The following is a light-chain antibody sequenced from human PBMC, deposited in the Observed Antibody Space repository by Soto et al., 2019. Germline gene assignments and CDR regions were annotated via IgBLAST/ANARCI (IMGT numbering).Light chain of an antibody. Sequence: EIVLTQSPGTLCLSPGERATLSCRASQSVSSSYLAWYQQKPGQAPRLLIYGASSRATGIPDRFSGSGSGTDSPLTISRLAPEDFAVYYCQQYGSPRTFGQGTKVDIK. J-gene: IGKJ1*01. CDR1: QSVSSSY. CDR2: GAS. CDR3: QQYGSPRT. V-gene: IGKV3-20*01.